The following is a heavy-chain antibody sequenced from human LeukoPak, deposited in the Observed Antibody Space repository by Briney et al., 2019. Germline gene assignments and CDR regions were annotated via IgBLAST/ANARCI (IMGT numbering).Heavy chain of an antibody. Sequence: PSETLSLTCTVSGGSINSGGYYWSWIRQHPGKGLEWIGYIYNSGSTFYNPSLKSRVTISVDTSKNQFSLRLSSVTAADTAVYYCARDRAVAAGGVEEYYYFMDVWGKGTTVTASS. CDR3: ARDRAVAAGGVEEYYYFMDV. D-gene: IGHD6-13*01. CDR2: IYNSGST. CDR1: GGSINSGGYY. J-gene: IGHJ6*03. V-gene: IGHV4-31*03.